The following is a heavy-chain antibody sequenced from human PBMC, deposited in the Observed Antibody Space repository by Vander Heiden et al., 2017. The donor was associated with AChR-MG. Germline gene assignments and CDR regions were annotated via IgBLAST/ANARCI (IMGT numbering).Heavy chain of an antibody. D-gene: IGHD2-8*02. CDR1: GSPFSEPA. CDR2: ISGNAVST. Sequence: EDQLFYSGCGLVLPGGSSRLSRADSGSPFSEPAMGWGRQASGKGREWVSAISGNAVSTYYADSVKGRFTISRDNTENTLFLQMSSLRDEGTAVYYCAKRHYTSSLEWSMRDYFDSWGQGTLVTVSS. J-gene: IGHJ4*02. V-gene: IGHV3-23*01. CDR3: AKRHYTSSLEWSMRDYFDS.